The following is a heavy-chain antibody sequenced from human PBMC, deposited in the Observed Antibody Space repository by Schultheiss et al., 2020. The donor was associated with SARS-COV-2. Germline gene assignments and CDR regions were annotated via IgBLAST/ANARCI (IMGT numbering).Heavy chain of an antibody. D-gene: IGHD3-22*01. Sequence: GGSLRLSCAASGFTFSSYEMNWVRQAPGKGLEWVSAISGSGGSTYYADSVKGRFTISRDNSKNTLYLQMNSLRVEDTAVYYCAKDRTLTMIVTQQFDYWGQGTLVTVSS. CDR2: ISGSGGST. CDR1: GFTFSSYE. CDR3: AKDRTLTMIVTQQFDY. J-gene: IGHJ4*02. V-gene: IGHV3-23*01.